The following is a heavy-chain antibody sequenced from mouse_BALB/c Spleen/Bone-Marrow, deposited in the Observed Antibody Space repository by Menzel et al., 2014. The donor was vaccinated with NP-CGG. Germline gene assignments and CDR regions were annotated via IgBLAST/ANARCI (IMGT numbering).Heavy chain of an antibody. CDR1: GFNIKDTY. CDR3: ARYSYGSRGYYFDY. Sequence: EVNVVESGAELVKPGASVKLSCTASGFNIKDTYMHWVKQRPEQGLEWIGRIGPANGNTKYDPKFQGKATITADTSSNTAYLRLSSLTSEDTAVYYCARYSYGSRGYYFDYWGQGTTLTVSS. V-gene: IGHV14-3*02. D-gene: IGHD1-1*01. CDR2: IGPANGNT. J-gene: IGHJ2*01.